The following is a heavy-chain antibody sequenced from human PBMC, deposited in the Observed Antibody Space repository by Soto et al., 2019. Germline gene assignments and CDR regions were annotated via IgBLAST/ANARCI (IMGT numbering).Heavy chain of an antibody. J-gene: IGHJ5*02. CDR1: GFSLSNAGLG. Sequence: QVTVKESGPVLVKPTETLTLTCTVSGFSLSNAGLGVSWIRQPPGKALEWLAHIFSNDEKSYSTSLKSRLTISKATSKSQVVLTMTNMDPVDTATYYCASTYSTSGYWFDPWGQGTLVTVSS. CDR3: ASTYSTSGYWFDP. V-gene: IGHV2-26*04. CDR2: IFSNDEK. D-gene: IGHD6-13*01.